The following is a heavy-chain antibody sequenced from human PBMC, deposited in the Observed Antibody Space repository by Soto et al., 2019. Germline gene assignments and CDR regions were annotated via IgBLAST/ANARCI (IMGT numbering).Heavy chain of an antibody. Sequence: GGSLRLSCAASGFTFSSYGMHWVRQAPGKGLEWVAVISYDGSNKYYADSVKGRFTISRDNSKNTLYLQMNSLRAEDTAVYYCHLVGATLRDEEYYFDYWGQGTLVTVSS. CDR1: GFTFSSYG. CDR3: HLVGATLRDEEYYFDY. J-gene: IGHJ4*02. V-gene: IGHV3-30*03. D-gene: IGHD1-26*01. CDR2: ISYDGSNK.